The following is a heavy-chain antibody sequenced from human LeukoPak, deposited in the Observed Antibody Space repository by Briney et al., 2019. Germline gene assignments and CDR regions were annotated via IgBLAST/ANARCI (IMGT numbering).Heavy chain of an antibody. CDR2: IIPILGIA. J-gene: IGHJ6*03. D-gene: IGHD6-25*01. CDR3: ARARPGPHTSGGYSYYYMDV. CDR1: GGTFSSYA. V-gene: IGHV1-69*04. Sequence: RASVKVSCKASGGTFSSYAISWVRQAPGQGLEWMGRIIPILGIANYAQKFQGRVTITADKSTSTAYMELSSLRSEDTAVYYCARARPGPHTSGGYSYYYMDVWGKGTTVTVSS.